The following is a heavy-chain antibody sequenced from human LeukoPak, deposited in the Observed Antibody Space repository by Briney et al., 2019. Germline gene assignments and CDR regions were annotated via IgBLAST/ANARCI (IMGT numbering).Heavy chain of an antibody. CDR1: GFTFSTYA. Sequence: GGSLRLSCAASGFTFSTYAMSWVRQTPGKGLEWVAAISGSNPGTYHANSVKGRFTISRDNSKNTLHLQMSGLRAEDTARYYCAKAPVGHCSGAFCYHFDSWGQGTLVAVSS. V-gene: IGHV3-23*01. CDR3: AKAPVGHCSGAFCYHFDS. CDR2: ISGSNPGT. J-gene: IGHJ4*02. D-gene: IGHD2-15*01.